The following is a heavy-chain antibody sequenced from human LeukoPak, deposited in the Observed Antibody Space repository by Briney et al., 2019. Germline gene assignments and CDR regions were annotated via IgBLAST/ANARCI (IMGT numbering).Heavy chain of an antibody. CDR2: ISGSGGST. D-gene: IGHD2-21*01. CDR1: GFTFSSYA. V-gene: IGHV3-23*01. Sequence: GGSLRLSCAASGFTFSSYAINWVRQAPGKGLEWVSAISGSGGSTYYADSVKGRFTISRDNSKNTLYLQMNSLRAEDTAVYYCAKAIKYYYYYMDVWGKGTTVTVSS. CDR3: AKAIKYYYYYMDV. J-gene: IGHJ6*03.